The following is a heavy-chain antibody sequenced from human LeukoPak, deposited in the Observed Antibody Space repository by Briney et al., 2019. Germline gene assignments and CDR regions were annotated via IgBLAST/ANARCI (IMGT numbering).Heavy chain of an antibody. CDR3: ARAHNQRTFYWVAVAGTRYYFDY. Sequence: GASVKVSCKASGYTFTSYDINWVRQATGQGLEWMGWMNPNSGNTGYAQKFQGRVTMTRNTSISTAYMELSSLGSEDTAVYYCARAHNQRTFYWVAVAGTRYYFDYWGQGTLVTVSS. V-gene: IGHV1-8*01. CDR1: GYTFTSYD. D-gene: IGHD6-19*01. CDR2: MNPNSGNT. J-gene: IGHJ4*02.